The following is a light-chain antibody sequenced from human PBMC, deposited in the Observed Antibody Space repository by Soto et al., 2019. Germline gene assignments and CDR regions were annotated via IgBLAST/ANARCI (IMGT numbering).Light chain of an antibody. CDR1: DDISNY. J-gene: IGKJ3*01. CDR3: QQYAKLRLT. Sequence: DIQMTQPPSSLSASVGDRVTITCQACDDISNYLNWYQQKPGKAPQVLIYDASHLESGVPSRFIAGGSGSEFTFTISSLQAEDIATYYCQQYAKLRLTFGPGTKVDIK. V-gene: IGKV1-33*01. CDR2: DAS.